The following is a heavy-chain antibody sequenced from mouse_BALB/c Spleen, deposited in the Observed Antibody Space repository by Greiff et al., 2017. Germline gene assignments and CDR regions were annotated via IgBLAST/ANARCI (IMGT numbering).Heavy chain of an antibody. V-gene: IGHV5-6-4*01. J-gene: IGHJ3*01. CDR2: ISSGGSYT. Sequence: EVHLVESGGGLVKPGGSLKLSCAASGFTFSSYTMSWVRQTPEKRLEWVATISSGGSYTYYPDSVKGRFTISRDNAKNTLYLQMSSLKSEDTAMYYCTRGGDGNYVWFAYWGQGTLVTVSA. CDR1: GFTFSSYT. CDR3: TRGGDGNYVWFAY. D-gene: IGHD2-1*01.